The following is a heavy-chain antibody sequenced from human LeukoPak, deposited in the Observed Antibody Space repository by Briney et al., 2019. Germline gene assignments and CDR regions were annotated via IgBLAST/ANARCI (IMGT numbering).Heavy chain of an antibody. CDR1: GFTFSSYW. CDR3: VRPRGYSGYDYNY. J-gene: IGHJ4*02. Sequence: GGSLRLSCAASGFTFSSYWMSWVRQAPGKGLEWVANIKQDGSEKYYVDSVKGRFTISRDNAKNSLYLQMNSLRAEDTAVYYCVRPRGYSGYDYNYWGQGTLVTVSS. D-gene: IGHD5-12*01. V-gene: IGHV3-7*03. CDR2: IKQDGSEK.